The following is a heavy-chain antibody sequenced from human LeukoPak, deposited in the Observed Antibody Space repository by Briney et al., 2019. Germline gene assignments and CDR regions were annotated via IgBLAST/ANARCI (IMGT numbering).Heavy chain of an antibody. CDR2: INHSGST. J-gene: IGHJ6*03. D-gene: IGHD1-1*01. CDR3: ARWKRARYYMDV. Sequence: SETLSLTCTVSGYSISTGYYWGWIRQPPGKGLEWIGEINHSGSTNYNPSLKSRVTISVDTSKNQFSLKLSSVTAADTAVYYCARWKRARYYMDVWGKGTTVTISS. V-gene: IGHV4-38-2*02. CDR1: GYSISTGYY.